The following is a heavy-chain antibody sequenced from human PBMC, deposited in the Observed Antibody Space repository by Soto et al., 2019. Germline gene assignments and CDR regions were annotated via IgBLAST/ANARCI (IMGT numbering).Heavy chain of an antibody. CDR2: IYYSGST. D-gene: IGHD3-10*01. Sequence: YWSWIRQPPGKGLEWIGYIYYSGSTNYNPSLKSRVTISVDTSKNQFSLKLSSVTAADTAVYYCARVLWFGELAYYYYMDVWGKGTTVNVSS. CDR3: ARVLWFGELAYYYYMDV. J-gene: IGHJ6*03. CDR1: Y. V-gene: IGHV4-59*08.